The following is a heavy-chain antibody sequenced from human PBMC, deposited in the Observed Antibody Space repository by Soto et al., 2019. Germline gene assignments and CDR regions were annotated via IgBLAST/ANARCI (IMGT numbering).Heavy chain of an antibody. Sequence: GGSLRLSCTASGFTFGDYAMSWVRQAPGKGLEWVGFIRSKAYGGTTEYAASVKGRFTISRDDSKSIAYLQMNSLKTEDTAVYYCTRGGDRWLQFEAFDIWGQGTMVTVSS. J-gene: IGHJ3*02. D-gene: IGHD5-12*01. CDR3: TRGGDRWLQFEAFDI. CDR1: GFTFGDYA. CDR2: IRSKAYGGTT. V-gene: IGHV3-49*04.